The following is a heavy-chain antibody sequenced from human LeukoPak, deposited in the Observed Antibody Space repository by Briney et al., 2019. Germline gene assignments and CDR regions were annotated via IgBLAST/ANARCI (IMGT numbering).Heavy chain of an antibody. CDR2: ISYDGSNK. V-gene: IGHV3-30-3*01. D-gene: IGHD2-15*01. Sequence: GGSLRLSCAVSGFTFSSYAMLWVRQAPGKGLEWVAVISYDGSNKYYADSVKGRFTISRDNSKNTLYLQMNSLRAEDTAVYYCARGDIVVVVAASHHNWFEPWGQGTLVTVSS. CDR1: GFTFSSYA. J-gene: IGHJ5*02. CDR3: ARGDIVVVVAASHHNWFEP.